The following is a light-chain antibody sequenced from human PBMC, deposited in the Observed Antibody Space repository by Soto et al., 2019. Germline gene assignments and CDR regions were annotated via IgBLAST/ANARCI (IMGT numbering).Light chain of an antibody. V-gene: IGKV1-17*01. Sequence: DIQMTHAPSSLSASVVRMFSISCRASQDIGNDLGWYQQKPGKAPKRLIYSTYSLQTGVPSRFSGSGSGTDFSLIISLLQPEDSATYFCLQHNSYPRTFGQGTKVDIK. CDR1: QDIGND. CDR2: STY. CDR3: LQHNSYPRT. J-gene: IGKJ1*01.